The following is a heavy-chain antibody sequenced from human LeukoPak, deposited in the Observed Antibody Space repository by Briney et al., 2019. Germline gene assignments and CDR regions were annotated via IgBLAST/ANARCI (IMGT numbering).Heavy chain of an antibody. CDR1: GFTFSSYG. CDR3: AKDLPSWNDGNDAFDI. Sequence: GGSLRLSCAASGFTFSSYGMHWVRQAPGKGREWVAVIWYDGSNKYYADSVKGRFTISRDNSKNTLYLQMNSLRAEDTAVYYCAKDLPSWNDGNDAFDIWGQGTMVTVSS. CDR2: IWYDGSNK. V-gene: IGHV3-33*06. D-gene: IGHD1-1*01. J-gene: IGHJ3*02.